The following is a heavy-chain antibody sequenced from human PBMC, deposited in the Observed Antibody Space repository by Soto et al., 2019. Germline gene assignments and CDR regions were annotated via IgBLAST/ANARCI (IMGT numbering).Heavy chain of an antibody. CDR1: GFTYSAYT. J-gene: IGHJ4*02. CDR2: ISSSGNTK. Sequence: GGSLRLSCAASGFTYSAYTMHWVRQAPGKGLEWVSYISSSGNTKYYADSVKGRFTISRDNAKNSLYLQMNSLRAEDTAVYYCARDPREYYFDYWGQGTLVTVSS. CDR3: ARDPREYYFDY. V-gene: IGHV3-11*01.